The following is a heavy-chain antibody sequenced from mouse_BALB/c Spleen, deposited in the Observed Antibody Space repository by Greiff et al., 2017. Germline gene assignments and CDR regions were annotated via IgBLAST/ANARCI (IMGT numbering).Heavy chain of an antibody. CDR1: GFTFSSYA. J-gene: IGHJ1*01. V-gene: IGHV5-9-4*01. CDR3: ASWNFDV. CDR2: ISSGGSYT. Sequence: EVQGVESGGGLVKPGGSLKLSCAASGFTFSSYAMSWVRQSPEKRLEWVAEISSGGSYTYYPDTVTGRFTISRDNAKNTLYLEMSSLRSEDTAMYYCASWNFDVWGAGTTVTVSS.